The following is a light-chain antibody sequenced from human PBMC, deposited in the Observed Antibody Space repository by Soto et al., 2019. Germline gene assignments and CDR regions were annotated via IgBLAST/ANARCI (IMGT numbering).Light chain of an antibody. CDR2: DAS. J-gene: IGKJ2*01. CDR3: QQYNSYPSMYT. Sequence: DIQMTQSPSTLSASVGDRVTITCRASQSISSWLAWYQQKPGKAPKLLIYDASSLESGVPSRFSGSGSGTEFTLNISSLQPDDFATYYCQQYNSYPSMYTFGQGTKLEIK. V-gene: IGKV1-5*01. CDR1: QSISSW.